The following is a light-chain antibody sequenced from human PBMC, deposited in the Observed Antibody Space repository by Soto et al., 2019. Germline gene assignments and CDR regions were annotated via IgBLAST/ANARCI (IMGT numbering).Light chain of an antibody. CDR2: GAS. Sequence: EIVLTQSPDTLSLSPGERATLSCRASQSVGRNYLAWYQQKPGQAPRLLIYGASSRAAGIPDRFSGSGSGTDFTLTISGLEPDDFEVFYCHQYAVSPLTFGAGTKVDLK. J-gene: IGKJ3*01. V-gene: IGKV3-20*01. CDR1: QSVGRNY. CDR3: HQYAVSPLT.